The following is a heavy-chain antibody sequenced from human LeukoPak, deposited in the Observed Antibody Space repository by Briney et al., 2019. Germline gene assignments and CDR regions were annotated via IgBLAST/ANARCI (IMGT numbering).Heavy chain of an antibody. CDR1: GFTFSSYW. CDR3: GYSSSWYFNFDY. J-gene: IGHJ4*02. CDR2: IYSGGST. Sequence: GGSLRLSCAASGFTFSSYWMSWVRQAPGKGLEWVSVIYSGGSTYYADSVKGRFTISRDNSKNTLYLQMNSLRAEDTAVYYCGYSSSWYFNFDYWGQGTLVTVSS. V-gene: IGHV3-66*01. D-gene: IGHD6-13*01.